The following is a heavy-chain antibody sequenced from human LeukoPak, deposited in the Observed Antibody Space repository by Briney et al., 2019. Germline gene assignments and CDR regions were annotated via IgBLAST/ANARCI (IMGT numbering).Heavy chain of an antibody. CDR3: ARDNGIAAPFDY. CDR2: ISYDGSNK. V-gene: IGHV3-30*04. Sequence: GGSLRLSCAASGFTFSSYAMHWVRQAPGKGLEWVAVISYDGSNKYYADSVKGRFTISRDNSKNTLYLQMNSLRAEDTVVYYCARDNGIAAPFDYWGQGTLVTVSS. CDR1: GFTFSSYA. J-gene: IGHJ4*02. D-gene: IGHD6-6*01.